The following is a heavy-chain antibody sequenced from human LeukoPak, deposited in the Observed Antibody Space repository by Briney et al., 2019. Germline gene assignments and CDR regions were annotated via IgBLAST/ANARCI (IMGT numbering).Heavy chain of an antibody. CDR2: ISAYNGNT. D-gene: IGHD3-22*01. V-gene: IGHV1-18*01. J-gene: IGHJ4*02. Sequence: ASAKVSCKASGYTFTSYGISWVRQAPGQGLEWMGWISAYNGNTNYAQKLQGRVTMTTDTSTSTAYMELRSLRSDDTAVYYCARTYYYDSSGYLDYWGQGTLVTVSS. CDR1: GYTFTSYG. CDR3: ARTYYYDSSGYLDY.